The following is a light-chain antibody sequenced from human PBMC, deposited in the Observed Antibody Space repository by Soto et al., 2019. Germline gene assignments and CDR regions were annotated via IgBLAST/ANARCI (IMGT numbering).Light chain of an antibody. CDR3: QQYSSSPRT. J-gene: IGKJ1*01. CDR1: QSVNSGF. Sequence: EIVLTQSPGTLSLSPGERATLSCSASQSVNSGFLAWYQQKPGQAPRLLIYGTSSRATGVPDRFSGSGSGTDFTLTISRLEPDDLAVYYCQQYSSSPRTFGQGTKVEIK. CDR2: GTS. V-gene: IGKV3-20*01.